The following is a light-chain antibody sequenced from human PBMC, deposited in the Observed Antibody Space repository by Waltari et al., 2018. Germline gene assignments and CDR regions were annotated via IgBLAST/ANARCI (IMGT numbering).Light chain of an antibody. V-gene: IGLV2-14*03. CDR1: SSDVGAYNY. CDR2: DVS. CDR3: NSYTRANTRV. Sequence: QSALTQPASVSGSPGQSITISCTGTSSDVGAYNYVSWYQQYPGKAPKPMIFDVSNRPSGVSNRFSGSKSGNTASLTISGLQAEDEADYYCNSYTRANTRVFGGGTKLTVL. J-gene: IGLJ2*01.